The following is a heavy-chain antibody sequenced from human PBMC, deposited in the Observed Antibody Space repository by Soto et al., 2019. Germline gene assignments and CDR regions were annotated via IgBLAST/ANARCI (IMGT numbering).Heavy chain of an antibody. CDR3: AKSYRGYIEYFQH. J-gene: IGHJ1*01. Sequence: EVQLLESGGGLVPPGGSLRLSCAASGFRFSAYGMSWVRQAPGKGLEWVSGIGDGGHTYEAGSVRGRVTITRDNSQNIVYLHMDSLRVEDTAVYYCAKSYRGYIEYFQHWGQGTLVTVSS. V-gene: IGHV3-23*01. CDR1: GFRFSAYG. CDR2: IGDGGHT. D-gene: IGHD5-12*01.